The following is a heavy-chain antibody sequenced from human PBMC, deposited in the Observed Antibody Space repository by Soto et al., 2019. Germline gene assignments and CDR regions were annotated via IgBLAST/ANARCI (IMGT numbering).Heavy chain of an antibody. V-gene: IGHV4-4*02. D-gene: IGHD1-1*01. J-gene: IGHJ5*01. Sequence: ASATLSLTCTLSGGSVRVPDWWNWVRQSPDKGLEWIAEVHISGHSNYNPSLRSRVSVSIDSSKNQFYLNLNSVTAADTAIYYCARVRQGCSANNCYFDPWGQGTQVTVSS. CDR1: GGSVRVPDW. CDR3: ARVRQGCSANNCYFDP. CDR2: VHISGHS.